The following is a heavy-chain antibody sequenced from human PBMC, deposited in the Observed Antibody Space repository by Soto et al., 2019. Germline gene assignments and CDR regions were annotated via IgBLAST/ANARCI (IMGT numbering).Heavy chain of an antibody. Sequence: QVQLVESGGGVVQPGRSLRLSCAASGFTFSSYAMHWVRQAPGKGLEWVAVISYDGSNNYYADSVKGRFTISRDNSKNTLYLQMNSLRAEDTAVYYCARETYYDFWSGPYYGMDVWGQGTTVTVSS. CDR1: GFTFSSYA. V-gene: IGHV3-30-3*01. D-gene: IGHD3-3*01. CDR2: ISYDGSNN. CDR3: ARETYYDFWSGPYYGMDV. J-gene: IGHJ6*02.